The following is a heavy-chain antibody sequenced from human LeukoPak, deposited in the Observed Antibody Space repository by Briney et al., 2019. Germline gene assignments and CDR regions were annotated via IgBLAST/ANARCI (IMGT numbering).Heavy chain of an antibody. Sequence: ESGPALVKPTQTLTLTCTFSGFSLTTSGMCVSWIRQPPGKGLEWIGEINHSGSTNYNPSLKSRVTISVDTSKNQFSLKLSSVTAADTAVYYCASLGRAARPYYYYYMDVWGKGTTVTVSS. CDR2: INHSGST. CDR1: GFSLTTSGM. CDR3: ASLGRAARPYYYYYMDV. V-gene: IGHV4-39*07. D-gene: IGHD6-6*01. J-gene: IGHJ6*03.